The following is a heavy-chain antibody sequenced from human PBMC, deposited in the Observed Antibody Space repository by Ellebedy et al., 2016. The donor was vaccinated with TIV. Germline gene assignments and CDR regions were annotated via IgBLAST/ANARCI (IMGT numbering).Heavy chain of an antibody. CDR3: AMSYHGSGSYLSLRYFFDY. V-gene: IGHV5-51*01. CDR2: IYPGDSDT. Sequence: GESLKISXRGSGYSFATYWIGWVRQMPGKGLEWMGIIYPGDSDTRYIPSFQGQVSISADKSINTAYLQWSSLKASDTAMYYCAMSYHGSGSYLSLRYFFDYWGQGTLVTVSS. J-gene: IGHJ4*02. D-gene: IGHD3-10*01. CDR1: GYSFATYW.